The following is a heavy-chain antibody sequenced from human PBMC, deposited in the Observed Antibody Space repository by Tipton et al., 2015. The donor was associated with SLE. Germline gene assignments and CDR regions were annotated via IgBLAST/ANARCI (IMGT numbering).Heavy chain of an antibody. J-gene: IGHJ3*02. V-gene: IGHV4-39*01. D-gene: IGHD3-22*01. CDR2: IYYSVAT. CDR1: GGSISSSGHY. Sequence: TLSLTCTVSGGSISSSGHYWGWIRQPPGKGLEWIGSIYYSVATHYNPSLKSRVSTSVDTSKNQFSLKLTSVTAADTAVYYCARHFPRHYDSRTYSEAFDIWGQGTMVTVSS. CDR3: ARHFPRHYDSRTYSEAFDI.